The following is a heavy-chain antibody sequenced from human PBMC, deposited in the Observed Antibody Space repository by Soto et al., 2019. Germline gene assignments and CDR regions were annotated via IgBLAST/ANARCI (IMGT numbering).Heavy chain of an antibody. V-gene: IGHV4-59*01. CDR2: IYYSGST. CDR3: ARGYYDILTGYSPDAFDI. Sequence: QVQLQESGPGLVKPSETLSLTCTVSGGSISSYYWSWIRQPPGKGLEWTGYIYYSGSTNYNPSLKSRVTISVDTSKNQFSLKLSSVTAADTAVYYCARGYYDILTGYSPDAFDIWGQGTMVTVSS. CDR1: GGSISSYY. J-gene: IGHJ3*02. D-gene: IGHD3-9*01.